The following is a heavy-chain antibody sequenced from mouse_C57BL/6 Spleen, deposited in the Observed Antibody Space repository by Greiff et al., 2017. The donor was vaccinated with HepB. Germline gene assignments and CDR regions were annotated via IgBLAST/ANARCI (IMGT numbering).Heavy chain of an antibody. CDR1: GYTFTSYW. CDR3: AIWADDGYLAWFAY. D-gene: IGHD2-3*01. CDR2: IHPSDSDT. V-gene: IGHV1-74*01. Sequence: QVQLQQPGAELVKPGASVKVSCKASGYTFTSYWMHWVKQRPGQGLEWIGRIHPSDSDTNYNQKFKGKATLTVAKSSSTAYMQLSSLTSEDSAVYYCAIWADDGYLAWFAYWGQGTLVTVSA. J-gene: IGHJ3*01.